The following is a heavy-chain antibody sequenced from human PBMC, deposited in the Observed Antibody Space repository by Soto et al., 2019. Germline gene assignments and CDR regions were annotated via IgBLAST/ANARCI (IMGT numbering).Heavy chain of an antibody. CDR1: GYTFTSYG. Sequence: ASVKVSCQASGYTFTSYGISWVRQAPGQGLAWMGWISGYNGNTNYAQKLQGRVTMTTDTSTSTAFMELRSLRSDDTAVYYCARDEVAVAGTWDAFDIWGQGTMVTVSS. CDR2: ISGYNGNT. J-gene: IGHJ3*02. CDR3: ARDEVAVAGTWDAFDI. D-gene: IGHD6-19*01. V-gene: IGHV1-18*01.